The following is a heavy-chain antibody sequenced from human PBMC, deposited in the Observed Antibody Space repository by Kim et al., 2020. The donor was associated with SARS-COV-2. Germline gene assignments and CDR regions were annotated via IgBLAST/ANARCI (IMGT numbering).Heavy chain of an antibody. Sequence: SETLSLTCTVSGGSISSGDYYWSWIRQPPGKGLEWIGYIYYSGNTYYNPSLKSRATISVDTSMNQFSLKLSSVTAADTAVYFCARVVARAEYFQHWGQGT. V-gene: IGHV4-30-4*01. CDR2: IYYSGNT. CDR1: GGSISSGDYY. CDR3: ARVVARAEYFQH. D-gene: IGHD2-15*01. J-gene: IGHJ1*01.